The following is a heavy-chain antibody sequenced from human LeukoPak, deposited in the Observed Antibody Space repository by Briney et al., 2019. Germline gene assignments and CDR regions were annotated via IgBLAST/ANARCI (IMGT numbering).Heavy chain of an antibody. V-gene: IGHV1-18*01. J-gene: IGHJ4*02. Sequence: GASVKVSCRASGYTFTSYGISWVRQAPGQGLEWMGWISAYNGNTNYAQKLQGRVTMTTDTSTSTAYMELRSLRSDDTAAYYCARVHSSGYYQGFFDYWGQGTLVTVSS. CDR1: GYTFTSYG. CDR2: ISAYNGNT. CDR3: ARVHSSGYYQGFFDY. D-gene: IGHD3-22*01.